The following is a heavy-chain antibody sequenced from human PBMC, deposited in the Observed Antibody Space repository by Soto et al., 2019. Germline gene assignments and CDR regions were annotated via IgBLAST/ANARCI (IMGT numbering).Heavy chain of an antibody. CDR2: VSIGGST. D-gene: IGHD2-15*01. V-gene: IGHV3-53*01. J-gene: IGHJ4*02. CDR3: AKRRGAGGHFDY. CDR1: GFTFDTYW. Sequence: GGSLRLSCAASGFTFDTYWIHWVRQAPGKGLEWVAVVSIGGSTHYADSVRGRFTISRDNSKNTLSLQMNSLTAEDTAVYFCAKRRGAGGHFDYWGQGALVTVSS.